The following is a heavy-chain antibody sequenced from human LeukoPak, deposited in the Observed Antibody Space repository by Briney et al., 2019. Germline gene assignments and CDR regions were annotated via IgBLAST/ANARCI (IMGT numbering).Heavy chain of an antibody. D-gene: IGHD3-22*01. J-gene: IGHJ4*02. Sequence: ASVKVSCKASGYTFTSYYMHWVRQAPGQGLEWMGIINPSGGSTSYAQKFQGRVTMTRDTSTSTVYMELSSLRSEDTAVYYCARGGFDHYDSSGYYSGWGQGTLVTVSS. CDR1: GYTFTSYY. V-gene: IGHV1-46*01. CDR3: ARGGFDHYDSSGYYSG. CDR2: INPSGGST.